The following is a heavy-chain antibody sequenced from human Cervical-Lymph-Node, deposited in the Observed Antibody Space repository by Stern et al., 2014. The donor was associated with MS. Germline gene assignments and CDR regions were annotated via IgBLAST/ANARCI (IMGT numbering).Heavy chain of an antibody. CDR2: IYYSGKT. CDR1: GGSVSDGNYY. D-gene: IGHD1-1*01. J-gene: IGHJ5*02. V-gene: IGHV4-31*01. CDR3: ARATVGTTPTFDP. Sequence: QVQLVQSGPGLVSPSQTLSLTCTVTGGSVSDGNYYWSWIRQQPGKGLEWIGYIYYSGKTYYNASLQSQVSISMDSSKNQFSLNVNSLTAADTAVYYCARATVGTTPTFDPWGQGTLVTFSS.